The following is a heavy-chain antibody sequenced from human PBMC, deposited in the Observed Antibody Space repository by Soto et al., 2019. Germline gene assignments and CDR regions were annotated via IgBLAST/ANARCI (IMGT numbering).Heavy chain of an antibody. CDR1: GYTFTRDD. CDR2: MQPNSGNT. CDR3: ARGWRYNWNQD. Sequence: GSVKVSRKASGYTFTRDDIKWGGKEPGQGLEWMGWMQPNSGNTGYEQKFQGRVTMTRNTSISTAYMEPSSLRSEETAVYYCARGWRYNWNQDWGQGTLVNLSS. J-gene: IGHJ4*02. D-gene: IGHD1-20*01. V-gene: IGHV1-8*01.